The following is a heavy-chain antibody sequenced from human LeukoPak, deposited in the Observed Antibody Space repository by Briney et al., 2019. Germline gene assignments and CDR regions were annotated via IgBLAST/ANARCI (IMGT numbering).Heavy chain of an antibody. V-gene: IGHV3-53*01. CDR3: LCYYASATFY. CDR1: GFTVSSNY. J-gene: IGHJ4*02. D-gene: IGHD3-10*01. Sequence: GGSLRLSCAASGFTVSSNYMGWVRQAPGKGLEWLSVIYDSGDTYYADPVKGRFTISRDSSKNTVHLQMDSLRAEDTAVYYCLCYYASATFYWGQGTLVTVSS. CDR2: IYDSGDT.